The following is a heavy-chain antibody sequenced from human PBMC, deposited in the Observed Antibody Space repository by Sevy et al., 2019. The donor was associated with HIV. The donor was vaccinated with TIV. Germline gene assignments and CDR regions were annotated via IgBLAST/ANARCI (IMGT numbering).Heavy chain of an antibody. CDR2: IYHSGST. D-gene: IGHD2-15*01. CDR3: ASGREVAEDIAFQNWFDP. CDR1: GGSISSNDW. V-gene: IGHV4-4*02. Sequence: SETLSLTCAVSGGSISSNDWWTWVRQPPGKGLEWIGEIYHSGSTNYNPSLKSRVTLSVDKSKNEFSLKLGSVTAADTAVYNCASGREVAEDIAFQNWFDPWGQGTLVTVSS. J-gene: IGHJ5*02.